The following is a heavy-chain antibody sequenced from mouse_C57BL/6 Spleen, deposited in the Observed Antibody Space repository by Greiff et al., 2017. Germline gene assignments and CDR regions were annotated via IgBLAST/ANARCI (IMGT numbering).Heavy chain of an antibody. CDR2: FHPYNDDT. D-gene: IGHD2-4*01. J-gene: IGHJ3*01. CDR1: GYTFTTYP. Sequence: LVESGAELVKPGASVKMSCKASGYTFTTYPIEWMKQNHGTSLEWIGTFHPYNDDTKYNEKFKGKAPLTVEKSSSTVYLERSRLTSDDSAVYYCARGDYDSQFAYWGQETLVTVSA. V-gene: IGHV1-47*01. CDR3: ARGDYDSQFAY.